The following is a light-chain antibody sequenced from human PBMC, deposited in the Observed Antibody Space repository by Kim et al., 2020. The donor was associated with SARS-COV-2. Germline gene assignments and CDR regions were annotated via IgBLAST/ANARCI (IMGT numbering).Light chain of an antibody. CDR1: QGISSY. J-gene: IGKJ4*01. Sequence: SRQGISSYLAWYQQKPGKAPTLLIYAASTLQSGVPSRFSGSGSGTEFTLTISSLQPEDFATYYCQQLNSYHPLTFCAGTKV. V-gene: IGKV1-9*01. CDR2: AAS. CDR3: QQLNSYHPLT.